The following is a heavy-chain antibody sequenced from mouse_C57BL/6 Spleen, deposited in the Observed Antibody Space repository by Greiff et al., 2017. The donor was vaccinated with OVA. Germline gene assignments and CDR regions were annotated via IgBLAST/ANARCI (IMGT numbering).Heavy chain of an antibody. CDR3: ARHEGGYYGSSSWYFDV. CDR1: GYTFTEYT. D-gene: IGHD1-1*01. Sequence: VQLQQSGAELVKPGASVKLSCKASGYTFTEYTIHWVKQRSGQGLEWIGWFYPGSGSIKYNEKFKDKATLTADKSSSTVYMELSRLTSEDSAVYFCARHEGGYYGSSSWYFDVWGTGTTVTVSS. J-gene: IGHJ1*03. V-gene: IGHV1-62-2*01. CDR2: FYPGSGSI.